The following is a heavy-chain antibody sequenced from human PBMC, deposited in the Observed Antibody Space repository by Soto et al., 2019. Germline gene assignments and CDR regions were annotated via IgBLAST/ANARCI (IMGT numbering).Heavy chain of an antibody. Sequence: QVQLVQSGAEVKKPGSSVKVSCKASGGTFSNYALDWVRQAPGQGLEWMGGIIPIFGTVRHAQNFQGRVTITADESTATAYMEVSSLSYEDTAMYYCATGGERDYYDHSGWRWGQGTLVTVSS. CDR2: IIPIFGTV. D-gene: IGHD3-22*01. V-gene: IGHV1-69*12. CDR1: GGTFSNYA. J-gene: IGHJ1*01. CDR3: ATGGERDYYDHSGWR.